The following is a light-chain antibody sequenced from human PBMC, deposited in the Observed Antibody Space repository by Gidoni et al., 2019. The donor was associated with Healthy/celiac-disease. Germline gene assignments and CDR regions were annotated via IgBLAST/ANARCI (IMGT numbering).Light chain of an antibody. CDR1: QSVSSN. CDR2: GAS. CDR3: QQYNNWPGT. J-gene: IGKJ1*01. V-gene: IGKV3-15*01. Sequence: VMTQSPATLSVSPGERATLSCRASQSVSSNLAWYQQKPGQAPRLLIYGASTRATGIPARFSGSGSGTEYTLTISSLQSEDFAVYYCQQYNNWPGTFGQGTKVEIK.